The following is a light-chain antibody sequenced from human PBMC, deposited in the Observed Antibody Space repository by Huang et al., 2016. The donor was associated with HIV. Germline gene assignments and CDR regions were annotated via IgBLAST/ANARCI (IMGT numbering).Light chain of an antibody. J-gene: IGKJ2*01. CDR1: PSVNTN. Sequence: EIVMTQSPATLSVSPGERVTVSCRASPSVNTNIAWYHQRIGQAPRLLLYGATTRATDSPARFSGSGSGTQFTLTISGLQSADFGIYYCQHYNNWPYTFGQGTKLEI. CDR2: GAT. V-gene: IGKV3D-15*01. CDR3: QHYNNWPYT.